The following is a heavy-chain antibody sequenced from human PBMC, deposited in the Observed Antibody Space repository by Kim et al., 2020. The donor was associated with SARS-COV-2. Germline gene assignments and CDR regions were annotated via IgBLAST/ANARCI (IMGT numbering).Heavy chain of an antibody. V-gene: IGHV4-31*03. CDR1: GGSISSGGYY. Sequence: SETLSLTCTVSGGSISSGGYYWSWIRQHPGKGLEWIGYIYYSGSTYYNPSLKSRVTISVDTSKNQFSLKLSSVTAADTAVYYFARGRIGDIVVVPAAMDVWGQGATVTVSS. CDR3: ARGRIGDIVVVPAAMDV. D-gene: IGHD2-2*01. CDR2: IYYSGST. J-gene: IGHJ6*02.